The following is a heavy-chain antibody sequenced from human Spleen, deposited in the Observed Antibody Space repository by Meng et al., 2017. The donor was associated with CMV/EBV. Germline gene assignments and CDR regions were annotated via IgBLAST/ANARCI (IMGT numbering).Heavy chain of an antibody. CDR1: GYTFTGYD. Sequence: ASGYTFTGYDMHWMRQAPGQGLEWMGWINPNSGGTKYAQKFQGRVTMTRDTPVSTAYMELSRLRSDDTAVYYCARVIAVAGTAPFGHWGQGTLVTVSS. J-gene: IGHJ4*02. CDR2: INPNSGGT. D-gene: IGHD6-19*01. CDR3: ARVIAVAGTAPFGH. V-gene: IGHV1-2*02.